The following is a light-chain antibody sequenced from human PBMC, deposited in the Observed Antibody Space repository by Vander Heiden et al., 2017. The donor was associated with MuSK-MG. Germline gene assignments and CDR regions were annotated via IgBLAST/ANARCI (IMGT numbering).Light chain of an antibody. CDR1: RSVGTW. Sequence: QMTQSPSSVSASVGARVTITCRASRSVGTWLACYQQNPGKAPKLLIYTASTVHSRVPARISGSGSGTDFTLISSKLQSEDFATYCCQHGDCSPITFGRGTKVEIK. CDR2: TAS. CDR3: QHGDCSPIT. J-gene: IGKJ4*01. V-gene: IGKV1-12*01.